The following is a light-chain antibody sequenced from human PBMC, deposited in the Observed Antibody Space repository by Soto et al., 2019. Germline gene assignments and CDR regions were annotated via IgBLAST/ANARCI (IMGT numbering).Light chain of an antibody. Sequence: DIQLTQSPSFLSASVGDRVTMTCRASQGISSYLAWYQQKPGKAPKVLIYVASTLQSGVPSRFSGRGSGTEFTLTISRLQPEDSATYYCQQHNGYPLTFGGGTKVEIK. V-gene: IGKV1-9*01. J-gene: IGKJ4*01. CDR1: QGISSY. CDR3: QQHNGYPLT. CDR2: VAS.